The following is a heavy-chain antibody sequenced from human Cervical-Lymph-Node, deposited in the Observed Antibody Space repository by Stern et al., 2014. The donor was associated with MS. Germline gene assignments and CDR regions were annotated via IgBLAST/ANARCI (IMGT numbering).Heavy chain of an antibody. Sequence: EVQLEESGGGLVKPGGSLRLSCVGSGFSFSDYNMNWVRQAPGKGLETVSSISAFGASRYYADSVKGRFTVSRDNAKNSLYLQMTSLRVEDTAVYYCAPHSPGYWGQGSLVTVSS. D-gene: IGHD2-15*01. J-gene: IGHJ4*02. CDR1: GFSFSDYN. V-gene: IGHV3-21*01. CDR2: ISAFGASR. CDR3: APHSPGY.